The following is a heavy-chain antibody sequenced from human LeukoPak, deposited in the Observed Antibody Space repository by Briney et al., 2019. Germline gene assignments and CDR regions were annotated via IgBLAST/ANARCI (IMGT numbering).Heavy chain of an antibody. D-gene: IGHD4-17*01. Sequence: SETLSLTCTVSGGSISSYYWGWIRQPPGEGLEWIGSIYYSGSTYYNPSLKSRVTISVDTSKNQFSLKLSSVTAADTAVYYCASQGTVPDWYFDLWGRGTLVTVSS. CDR1: GGSISSYY. CDR3: ASQGTVPDWYFDL. V-gene: IGHV4-39*07. CDR2: IYYSGST. J-gene: IGHJ2*01.